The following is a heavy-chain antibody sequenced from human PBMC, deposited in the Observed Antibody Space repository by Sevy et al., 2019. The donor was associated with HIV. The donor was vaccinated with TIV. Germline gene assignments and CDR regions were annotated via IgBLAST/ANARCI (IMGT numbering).Heavy chain of an antibody. CDR2: VTPNSGAT. D-gene: IGHD6-19*01. V-gene: IGHV1-2*06. J-gene: IGHJ5*02. CDR1: GYNFY. CDR3: AGQSHGWYNWFDP. Sequence: ASVKVSCKASGYNFYIHWVRQAPGQGLEWMGRVTPNSGATTYAQRFQGRVAMTMDTSISTAYMELSGLKSDDTAIYYCAGQSHGWYNWFDPWGKGTLVTVSS.